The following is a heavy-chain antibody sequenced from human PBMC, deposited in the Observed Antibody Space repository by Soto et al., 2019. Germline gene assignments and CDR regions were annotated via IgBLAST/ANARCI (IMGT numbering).Heavy chain of an antibody. V-gene: IGHV3-9*01. CDR1: EFTFGNYW. CDR3: ARAPFGQWLVDY. CDR2: ISWNSDVI. Sequence: EVQLVGSGGGSVQPGGSLRLSCAASEFTFGNYWMHWVRQAPGKGLEWVSDISWNSDVIGYADSVKGRFTISRDNAKNSLYLQMNRLRPDDTALYYCARAPFGQWLVDYWGQGTLVTVSS. D-gene: IGHD6-19*01. J-gene: IGHJ4*02.